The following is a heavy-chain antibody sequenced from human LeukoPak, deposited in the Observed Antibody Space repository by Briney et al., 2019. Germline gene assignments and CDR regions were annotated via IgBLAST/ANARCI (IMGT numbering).Heavy chain of an antibody. V-gene: IGHV3-53*01. Sequence: GGSLRLSCSASGFTFSNYYMSWVRQAPGKGLEWVSLIYTGGSTYYADFGKGRFTISRDNSKNTLYLQMNSLRVEDTAVYYCARRRYFDWSFDYWGQGTLVTVSS. CDR1: GFTFSNYY. CDR3: ARRRYFDWSFDY. CDR2: IYTGGST. D-gene: IGHD3-9*01. J-gene: IGHJ4*02.